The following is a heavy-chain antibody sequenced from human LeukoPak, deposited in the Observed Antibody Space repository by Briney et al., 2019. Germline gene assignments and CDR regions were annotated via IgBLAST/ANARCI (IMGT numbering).Heavy chain of an antibody. CDR1: GYTFTGYY. V-gene: IGHV1-2*02. D-gene: IGHD3-22*01. J-gene: IGHJ4*02. CDR2: INPNSGGT. Sequence: ASVKVSCKASGYTFTGYYMHWVRQAPGQGLEWMGWINPNSGGTNYAQKFQGRVTMTRDTSISTAYIELSRLRSDDTAVYYCARDRGSSGYYPDYWGQGTLVTVSS. CDR3: ARDRGSSGYYPDY.